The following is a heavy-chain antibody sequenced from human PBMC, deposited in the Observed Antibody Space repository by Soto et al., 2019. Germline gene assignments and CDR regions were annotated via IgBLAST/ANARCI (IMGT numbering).Heavy chain of an antibody. D-gene: IGHD3-10*01. V-gene: IGHV4-4*07. CDR3: ARGGRDGFDL. CDR2: IYITGST. Sequence: HTPSLTSRDSGGSIGTSYWNWIRQTAGTGLEWIGRIYITGSTNIHPSLKSRVAMSVDTAKNQFSLKLTSATAADTAVYYCARGGRDGFDLWGQGTMVTVSS. CDR1: GGSIGTSY. J-gene: IGHJ3*01.